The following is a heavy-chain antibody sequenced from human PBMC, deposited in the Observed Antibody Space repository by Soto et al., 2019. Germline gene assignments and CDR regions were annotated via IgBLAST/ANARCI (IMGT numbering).Heavy chain of an antibody. CDR1: GFTFSSYA. CDR3: AKELGDCSGGSCYSGLGDAFDI. V-gene: IGHV3-23*01. CDR2: ISGSGGST. D-gene: IGHD2-15*01. J-gene: IGHJ3*02. Sequence: GGSLRLSCAASGFTFSSYAMSWVRQAPGKGLEWVSAISGSGGSTYYADSVKGRFTISRDNSKNTLYLQMNSLRAEDTAVYYCAKELGDCSGGSCYSGLGDAFDIWGQGTMVTVSS.